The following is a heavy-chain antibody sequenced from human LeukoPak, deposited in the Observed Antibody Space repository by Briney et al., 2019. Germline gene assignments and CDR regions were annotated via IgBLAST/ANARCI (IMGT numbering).Heavy chain of an antibody. Sequence: SETLSLTCTVSGGSISSYYWSWIRQPAGKGLEWIGRIYTSGSTNYNASLKSRVSMSVDTSKNQFSLKLSSVTAADTAVYYCARDRGTFGVVDSWGQGTLVAVSS. J-gene: IGHJ4*02. V-gene: IGHV4-4*07. CDR1: GGSISSYY. D-gene: IGHD3-3*01. CDR3: ARDRGTFGVVDS. CDR2: IYTSGST.